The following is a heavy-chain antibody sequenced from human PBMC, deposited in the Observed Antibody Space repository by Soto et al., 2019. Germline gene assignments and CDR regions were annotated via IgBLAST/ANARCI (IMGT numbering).Heavy chain of an antibody. V-gene: IGHV1-3*01. D-gene: IGHD3-16*01. J-gene: IGHJ6*02. Sequence: ASVQVSCKASGYTFTSYAMHWVRQAPGQRLEWMGWINAGNGNTKYSQKFQGRVTITRDTSASTAYMELSSLRSEDTAVYYCARTDVSLDYYYGMDVWGQGTTVTVSS. CDR2: INAGNGNT. CDR3: ARTDVSLDYYYGMDV. CDR1: GYTFTSYA.